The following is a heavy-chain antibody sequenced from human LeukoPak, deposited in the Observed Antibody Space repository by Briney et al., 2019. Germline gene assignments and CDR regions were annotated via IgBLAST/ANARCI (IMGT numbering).Heavy chain of an antibody. CDR3: AKGDDYGANTRLPKYDWFDP. V-gene: IGHV3-30*02. Sequence: GGSLRLSCAASGFTFSSYAMHWVRQAPGKGLEWVAFIRYDGNNKNYADSVKGRFTISRDNSKDTLYLQMNSLRAEDTAVYYCAKGDDYGANTRLPKYDWFDPWGQGTLVTVSS. D-gene: IGHD4-23*01. J-gene: IGHJ5*02. CDR2: IRYDGNNK. CDR1: GFTFSSYA.